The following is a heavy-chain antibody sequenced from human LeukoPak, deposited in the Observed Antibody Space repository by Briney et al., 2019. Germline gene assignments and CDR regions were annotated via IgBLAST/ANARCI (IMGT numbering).Heavy chain of an antibody. CDR2: IYPGDSDT. Sequence: GESLKISCKGSGYSFTGSWIAWVRQMPGKGLEWMGFIYPGDSDTRYRPPFQGQVTVSVDKSISTAYLQWSSLKASDTAMYYCARLGYCTNGVCYTIDYWGQGTLVTVSS. J-gene: IGHJ4*02. CDR3: ARLGYCTNGVCYTIDY. CDR1: GYSFTGSW. D-gene: IGHD2-8*01. V-gene: IGHV5-51*01.